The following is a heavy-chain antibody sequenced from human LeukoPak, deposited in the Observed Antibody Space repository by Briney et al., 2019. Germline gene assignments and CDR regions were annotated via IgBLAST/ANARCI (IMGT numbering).Heavy chain of an antibody. CDR1: GYTFTGYY. Sequence: SVKVSCKASGYTFTGYYMHWVRQAPGQGLEWMGRIIPILGIANYAQKFQGRVTITADKSTSTAYMELSSLRSEDTAVYYCARDGDYYGSGNFDYWGQGTLVTVSS. D-gene: IGHD3-10*01. J-gene: IGHJ4*02. V-gene: IGHV1-69*04. CDR2: IIPILGIA. CDR3: ARDGDYYGSGNFDY.